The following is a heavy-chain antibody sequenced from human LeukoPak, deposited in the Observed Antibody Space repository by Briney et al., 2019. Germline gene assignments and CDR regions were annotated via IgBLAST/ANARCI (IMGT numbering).Heavy chain of an antibody. CDR1: GYTFTGYY. CDR3: ARFLFVVVPAGMDV. V-gene: IGHV1-2*06. Sequence: GASVKVSCKASGYTFTGYYMHWVRQAPGQGLEWMGRINPNSGGTNYAQKFQGRVTMTRDTSISTAYMELSRLRSDDTAVYYCARFLFVVVPAGMDVWGKGTTVTVSS. J-gene: IGHJ6*03. D-gene: IGHD2-2*01. CDR2: INPNSGGT.